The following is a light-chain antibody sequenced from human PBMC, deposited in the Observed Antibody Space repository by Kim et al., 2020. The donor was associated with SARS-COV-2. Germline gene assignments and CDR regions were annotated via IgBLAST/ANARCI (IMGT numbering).Light chain of an antibody. J-gene: IGKJ3*01. CDR3: QQRSNWPPGFT. CDR2: EAS. Sequence: PGERAPLPCRASQSVSRYLAWYQPKPGQAPRLLIYEASKRATGIPARFSGRGSGTDFTLNISSLEPGDFAVYYCQQRSNWPPGFTFGPGTKVDSK. CDR1: QSVSRY. V-gene: IGKV3-11*01.